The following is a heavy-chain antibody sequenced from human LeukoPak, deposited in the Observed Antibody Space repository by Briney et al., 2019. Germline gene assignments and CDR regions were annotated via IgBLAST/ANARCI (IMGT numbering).Heavy chain of an antibody. CDR1: GFTLSSYW. CDR2: IKHEESEK. D-gene: IGHD4-23*01. Sequence: GGSLRLSCAASGFTLSSYWMAWVRQAPGKGLEWVANIKHEESEKYYAASVRGRFTISRENAKNSLYLQMNSLRAEDTALYYCARDNGGSLDHWGQGTLLTVSS. CDR3: ARDNGGSLDH. V-gene: IGHV3-7*03. J-gene: IGHJ4*02.